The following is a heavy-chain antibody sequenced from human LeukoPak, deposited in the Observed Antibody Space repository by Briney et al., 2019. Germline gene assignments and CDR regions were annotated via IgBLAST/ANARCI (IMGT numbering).Heavy chain of an antibody. V-gene: IGHV4-38-2*02. Sequence: SETLSLTCTVSGYSISSSYYWGWIRQPPGKGLEWIGSIYYSGSTYYNPSLKSRVTISVDTSKNQFSLKLSSVTAADTAVYYCARPKDYYGSGTNFFDYWGQGTLVTVSS. CDR1: GYSISSSYY. CDR2: IYYSGST. D-gene: IGHD3-10*01. J-gene: IGHJ4*02. CDR3: ARPKDYYGSGTNFFDY.